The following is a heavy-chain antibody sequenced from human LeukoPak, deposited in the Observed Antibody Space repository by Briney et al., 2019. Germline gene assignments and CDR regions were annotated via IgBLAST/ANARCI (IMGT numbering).Heavy chain of an antibody. Sequence: GGSLRLSCAASGFTVSSNYMSWVRQAPGKGLEWVSVIYSGGSTYYADSVTGRFTISRDNSKNTLYLQMNSLRAEDTAVYYCARDSPKSTYYYDSSGYYLDYWGQGTLVTVSS. CDR2: IYSGGST. D-gene: IGHD3-22*01. CDR3: ARDSPKSTYYYDSSGYYLDY. CDR1: GFTVSSNY. V-gene: IGHV3-66*02. J-gene: IGHJ4*02.